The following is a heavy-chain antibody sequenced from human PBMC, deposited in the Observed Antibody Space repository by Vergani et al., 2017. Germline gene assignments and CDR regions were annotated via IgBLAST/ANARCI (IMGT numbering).Heavy chain of an antibody. Sequence: QVQLVESGGGVVQPGKSLSLSCETSGFIFSDYVMHWVRQAPGKGLEWMAGIWHDGSNAKYVDSVQGRFTISRDNSKNTLYLEMESLRVEDTAVYFCARDKSKRAPAVMGTYYYYMDVWGKGTKVTVSS. CDR3: ARDKSKRAPAVMGTYYYYMDV. CDR1: GFIFSDYV. J-gene: IGHJ6*03. CDR2: IWHDGSNA. V-gene: IGHV3-33*01. D-gene: IGHD3-16*01.